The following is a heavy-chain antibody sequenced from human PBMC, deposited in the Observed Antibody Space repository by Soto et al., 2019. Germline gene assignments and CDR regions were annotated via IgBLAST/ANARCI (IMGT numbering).Heavy chain of an antibody. CDR1: GGTFSSYA. V-gene: IGHV1-69*06. Sequence: ASVKVSCKASGGTFSSYAISWVRQAPGQGLEWMGGIIPIFGTANYAQKFQGRVTITADKSTSTAYMELSSLRSEDTAVYYCATARFNYHGSGTTHSYDYWGQGTLVTVSS. D-gene: IGHD3-10*01. CDR3: ATARFNYHGSGTTHSYDY. J-gene: IGHJ4*02. CDR2: IIPIFGTA.